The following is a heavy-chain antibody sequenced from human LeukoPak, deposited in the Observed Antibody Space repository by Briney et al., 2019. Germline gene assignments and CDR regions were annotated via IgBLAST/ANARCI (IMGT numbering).Heavy chain of an antibody. CDR1: GYTLTELS. V-gene: IGHV1-24*01. CDR3: ARGEAAAGPDAFDI. Sequence: ASVKVSCKVSGYTLTELSMHWVRQAPGKGLEWMGGFDPEDGETIYAQKFEGRVTMTEDTSTDTAYMELSSLRSEDTAVYYCARGEAAAGPDAFDIWGQGTMVTVSS. D-gene: IGHD6-13*01. CDR2: FDPEDGET. J-gene: IGHJ3*02.